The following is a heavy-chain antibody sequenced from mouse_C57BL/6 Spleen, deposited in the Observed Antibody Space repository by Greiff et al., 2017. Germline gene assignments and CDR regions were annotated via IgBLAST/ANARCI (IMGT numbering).Heavy chain of an antibody. J-gene: IGHJ2*01. D-gene: IGHD1-1*01. CDR2: IRNKANNHAT. Sequence: EVQGVESGGGLVQPGGSMKLSCAASGFTFSDAWMDWVRQSPEKGLEWVAEIRNKANNHATYYAESVKGRFTISRDDSKSSVYLQMNSLRAEDTGIYYCTRRNTVVATGLDYWGQGTTLTVSS. CDR3: TRRNTVVATGLDY. CDR1: GFTFSDAW. V-gene: IGHV6-6*01.